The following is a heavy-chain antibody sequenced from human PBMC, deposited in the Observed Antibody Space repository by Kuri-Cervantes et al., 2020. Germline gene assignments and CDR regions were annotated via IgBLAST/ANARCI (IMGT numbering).Heavy chain of an antibody. J-gene: IGHJ2*01. V-gene: IGHV3-9*01. Sequence: GGSLRLSCAASGFTFDDYSMHWVRQAPGKGLEWVSGISWNSGSIGYADSVKGRFTISRNNAKKSLYLQMNSLRAEDTAVYYCASRLPPNWYFDLWGRGTLVTVSS. CDR2: ISWNSGSI. D-gene: IGHD2-2*01. CDR1: GFTFDDYS. CDR3: ASRLPPNWYFDL.